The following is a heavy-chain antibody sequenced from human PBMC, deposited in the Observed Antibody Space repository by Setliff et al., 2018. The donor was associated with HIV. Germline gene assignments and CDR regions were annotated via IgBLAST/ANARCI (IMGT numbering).Heavy chain of an antibody. CDR1: GGTFSSSA. Sequence: SVKVSCKPSGGTFSSSAISWVRQAPGQGLEWMGGIIPMFGTPNYAQKFQGRVTITADESTNTAYMELSTLRSEDTAVYYCARGGAGYPAKGRAMDVWGQGTTVTVS. J-gene: IGHJ6*02. D-gene: IGHD1-26*01. V-gene: IGHV1-69*13. CDR3: ARGGAGYPAKGRAMDV. CDR2: IIPMFGTP.